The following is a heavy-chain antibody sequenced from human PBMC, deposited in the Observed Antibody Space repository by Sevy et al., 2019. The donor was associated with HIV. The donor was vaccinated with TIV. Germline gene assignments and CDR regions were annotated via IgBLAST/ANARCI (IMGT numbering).Heavy chain of an antibody. V-gene: IGHV4-59*01. CDR3: AREKGTVTILSTFDI. J-gene: IGHJ3*02. Sequence: SETLSLTCTVSGGSFSTYSWNWIRQSPGKGLEWIGYIYDSGHTNYNPSLKSRVTISVDTSKNQFSLKLNSVTAADTAVYYCAREKGTVTILSTFDIWGQGTRVTVSS. CDR1: GGSFSTYS. CDR2: IYDSGHT. D-gene: IGHD4-17*01.